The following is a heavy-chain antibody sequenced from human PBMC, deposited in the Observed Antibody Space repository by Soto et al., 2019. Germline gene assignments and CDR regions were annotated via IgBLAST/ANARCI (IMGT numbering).Heavy chain of an antibody. D-gene: IGHD6-19*01. Sequence: EVQLVESGGGLIQPGGSLRLSCAASGFAVSSKYMTWVRQAPGKGLEWVSVIYGGGTTYYADSVKGRFTISRDTSKNTLYLQMNSVRAEDPAVYYCVQTTGWPGFDFWGQGTLVTVSS. CDR1: GFAVSSKY. V-gene: IGHV3-53*01. CDR2: IYGGGTT. J-gene: IGHJ4*02. CDR3: VQTTGWPGFDF.